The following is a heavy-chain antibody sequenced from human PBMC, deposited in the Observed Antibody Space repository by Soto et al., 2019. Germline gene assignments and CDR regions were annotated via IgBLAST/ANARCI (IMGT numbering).Heavy chain of an antibody. Sequence: EVQLVESGGGLVQPGGSLRLSCVGSGFTFSSYWMHGVRQVPGKGPVWVSRINSAGSASSYVDFVKGRLTVSRDNAKNTLYLEMNSLSAEDTAVYYCATGGYSYGWGYWGQGTLVTVSS. CDR2: INSAGSAS. CDR1: GFTFSSYW. J-gene: IGHJ4*02. D-gene: IGHD5-18*01. V-gene: IGHV3-74*01. CDR3: ATGGYSYGWGY.